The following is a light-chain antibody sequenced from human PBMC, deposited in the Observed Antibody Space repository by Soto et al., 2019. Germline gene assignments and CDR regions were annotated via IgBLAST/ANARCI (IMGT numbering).Light chain of an antibody. CDR1: QGIRNF. J-gene: IGKJ3*01. Sequence: DIKMTQSPTSLSASVGDRVTITCRASQGIRNFLAWYQQKPGKAPKLLIYAASTLQSGVPSRFSGSGSGTDFTLTINRLQPEDVATYSCQKYSSVPVFGPGTKVEIK. CDR3: QKYSSVPV. CDR2: AAS. V-gene: IGKV1-27*01.